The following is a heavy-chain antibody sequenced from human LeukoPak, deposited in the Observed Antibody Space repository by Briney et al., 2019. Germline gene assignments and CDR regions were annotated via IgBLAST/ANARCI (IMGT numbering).Heavy chain of an antibody. CDR3: ARVYITMVRDFDY. CDR2: ITPNNGNI. D-gene: IGHD3-10*01. V-gene: IGHV1-18*01. CDR1: GYTFTTYG. Sequence: ASVKVSCKASGYTFTTYGITWVRQAPGQGLEWMGWITPNNGNINYAQKFQGRFTMTTDTSTTTAYMELRSLRSDDTAVYYCARVYITMVRDFDYWGQGTLVTVSS. J-gene: IGHJ4*02.